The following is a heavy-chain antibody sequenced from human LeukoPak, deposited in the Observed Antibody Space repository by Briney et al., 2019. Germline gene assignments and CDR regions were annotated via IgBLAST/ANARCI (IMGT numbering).Heavy chain of an antibody. D-gene: IGHD5-24*01. CDR3: AKGDGNNYDNWFDP. CDR1: GFTSSSYA. J-gene: IGHJ5*02. Sequence: GGSLRLSCAVSGFTSSSYALSWVRQAPGKGLEWVSGISGSGGSTYYADSVKGRFTISRDNSKNTLYLQMNSLRGEDTAVYYCAKGDGNNYDNWFDPWGQGTLVTVSS. CDR2: ISGSGGST. V-gene: IGHV3-23*01.